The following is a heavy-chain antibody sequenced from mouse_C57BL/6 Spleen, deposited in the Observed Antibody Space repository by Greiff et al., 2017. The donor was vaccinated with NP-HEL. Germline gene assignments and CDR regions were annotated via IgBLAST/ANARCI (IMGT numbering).Heavy chain of an antibody. V-gene: IGHV1-52*01. CDR3: ARNYYGKEGYCDY. CDR2: IDPSDSET. CDR1: GYTFTSYW. J-gene: IGHJ2*01. Sequence: QVQLQQPGAELVRPGSSVKLSCKASGYTFTSYWMHWVKQRPIQGLEWIGNIDPSDSETHYNQKFKDKATLTVDKSSSTAYMQLSSLTSEDSAVYYCARNYYGKEGYCDYWGQGTTLTVSS. D-gene: IGHD2-1*01.